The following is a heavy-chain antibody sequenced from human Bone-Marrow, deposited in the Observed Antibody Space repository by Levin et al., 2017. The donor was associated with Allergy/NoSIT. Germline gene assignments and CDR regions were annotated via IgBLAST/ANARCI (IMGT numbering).Heavy chain of an antibody. V-gene: IGHV3-9*01. D-gene: IGHD5-24*01. CDR1: GFNVDDYA. CDR3: AKDISGDGSNFDH. CDR2: ITWNRGKK. J-gene: IGHJ4*01. Sequence: GGSLRLSCAVSGFNVDDYAMHWVRQAPGKGLEWVSGITWNRGKKDYADSVKGRFTISRDNAKNSLYLQMNSLRTEDTALYYCAKDISGDGSNFDHWGQEPWSPSPQ.